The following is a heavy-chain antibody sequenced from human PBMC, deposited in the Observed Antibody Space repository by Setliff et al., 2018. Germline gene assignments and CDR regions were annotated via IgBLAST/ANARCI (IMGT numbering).Heavy chain of an antibody. D-gene: IGHD3-10*01. V-gene: IGHV4-38-2*01. CDR2: IYHSGST. CDR3: ARTSGSGSSLLPNFSDP. CDR1: GYSISSGYY. J-gene: IGHJ5*02. Sequence: PSETLSLTCAVSGYSISSGYYWGWIRQPPGKGLEWIGIIYHSGSTYYNPSLKSRVTISVDTSKNQFSLKLSSVTAADTAVYYCARTSGSGSSLLPNFSDPWGQSTLVTVSS.